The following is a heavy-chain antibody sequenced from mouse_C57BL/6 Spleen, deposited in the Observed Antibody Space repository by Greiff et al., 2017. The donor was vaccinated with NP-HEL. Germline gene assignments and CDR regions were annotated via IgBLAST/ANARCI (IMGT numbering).Heavy chain of an antibody. CDR2: INPYNGGT. D-gene: IGHD3-3*01. J-gene: IGHJ3*01. CDR1: GYTFTDYY. V-gene: IGHV1-19*01. CDR3: ARDSGGFAY. Sequence: VQLQQSGPVLVKPGASVKMSCKASGYTFTDYYMNWVKQSHGKSLEWIGVINPYNGGTSYNQKFKGKATLTVDKSSSTAYMELNSLTSEDSAVYYCARDSGGFAYWGQGTLVTVSA.